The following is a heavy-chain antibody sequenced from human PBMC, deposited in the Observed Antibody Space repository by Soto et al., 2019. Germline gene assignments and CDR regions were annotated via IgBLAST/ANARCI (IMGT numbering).Heavy chain of an antibody. CDR2: LSASGERT. CDR3: VPLNWNHPANFDY. CDR1: GFTFRIYD. J-gene: IGHJ4*02. V-gene: IGHV3-23*01. D-gene: IGHD1-1*01. Sequence: PGGSLRLSCAASGFTFRIYDMSWVRQAPGKGLEWVSSLSASGERTDYADSVKGRFTISRDNSKNMLYLQMTSLRSEDTAIYYCVPLNWNHPANFDYWGQGTLGTVSS.